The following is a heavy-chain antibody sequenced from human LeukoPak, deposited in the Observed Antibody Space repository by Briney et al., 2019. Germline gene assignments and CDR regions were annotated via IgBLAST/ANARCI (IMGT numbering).Heavy chain of an antibody. V-gene: IGHV3-15*01. D-gene: IGHD4-11*01. CDR1: GFTFSNAW. J-gene: IGHJ4*02. CDR3: TTDDYQFPGFDY. Sequence: GGSLRLSCAASGFTFSNAWMSWVRQAPGKGLEWVGRIKSKTDGGTTDYAAPVKGRFTISRDDSKNTLYLQMNSLKTEDTAVYYCTTDDYQFPGFDYWGQGTLVTVSS. CDR2: IKSKTDGGTT.